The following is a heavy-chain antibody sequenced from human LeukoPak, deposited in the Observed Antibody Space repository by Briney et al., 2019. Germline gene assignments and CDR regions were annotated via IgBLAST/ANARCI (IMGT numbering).Heavy chain of an antibody. Sequence: SETLSLTCAVCGGSFSGYYWSWIRQPPGKGLEWIGEINHSGSTNYNPSLKSRVTISVDTSKNQFSLKLSSVTAADTAVYYCARVGGSYGLDYWGQGTLVTVSS. CDR3: ARVGGSYGLDY. V-gene: IGHV4-34*01. J-gene: IGHJ4*02. CDR1: GGSFSGYY. D-gene: IGHD1-26*01. CDR2: INHSGST.